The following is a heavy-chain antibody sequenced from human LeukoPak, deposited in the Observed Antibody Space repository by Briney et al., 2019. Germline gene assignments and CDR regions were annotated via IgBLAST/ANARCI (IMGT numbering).Heavy chain of an antibody. J-gene: IGHJ4*02. CDR3: AKDKWGTTPLRNLDY. CDR2: ISYDGSNK. D-gene: IGHD1-7*01. Sequence: GRSLRLSCAASGFTFSGYGIHWVRQAPGKGLEWVAVISYDGSNKYYADSVKGRFTISRDNPKNTVYLQMDSLRAEDTAVYYCAKDKWGTTPLRNLDYWGQGTLVTVSS. V-gene: IGHV3-30*18. CDR1: GFTFSGYG.